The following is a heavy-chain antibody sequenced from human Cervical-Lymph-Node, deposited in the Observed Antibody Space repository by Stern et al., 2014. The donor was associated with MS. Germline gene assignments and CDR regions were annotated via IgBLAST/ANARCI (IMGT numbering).Heavy chain of an antibody. CDR1: GFTFSSYG. Sequence: QVQLMQSGGGVVQPGRSLRLSCAASGFTFSSYGMHWVRQAPGKGLEWVAVISYDGSNKYYADSVKGRFTISRDNSKNTLYLQMNSLRAEDTAVYYCAINSIPAAAFDIWGQGTMVTVSS. CDR2: ISYDGSNK. V-gene: IGHV3-30*03. J-gene: IGHJ3*02. CDR3: AINSIPAAAFDI. D-gene: IGHD2/OR15-2a*01.